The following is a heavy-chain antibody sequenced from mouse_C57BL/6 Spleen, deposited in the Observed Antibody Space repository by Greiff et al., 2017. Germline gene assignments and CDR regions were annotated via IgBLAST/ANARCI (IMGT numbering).Heavy chain of an antibody. V-gene: IGHV1-72*01. D-gene: IGHD2-4*01. J-gene: IGHJ3*01. CDR3: ARGYYDYDERVSFAY. CDR1: GYTFTSYW. CDR2: IDPNGGGT. Sequence: QVQLKQPGAELVKPGASVKLSCTASGYTFTSYWMHWVKQRPGRGLEWIGRIDPNGGGTKYNEKFKSKATLTVDKPSSTAYMQLSSLTSEDSAVYYCARGYYDYDERVSFAYWGQGTLVTVSA.